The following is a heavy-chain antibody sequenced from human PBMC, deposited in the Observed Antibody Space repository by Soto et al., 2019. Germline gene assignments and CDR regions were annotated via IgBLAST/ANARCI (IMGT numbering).Heavy chain of an antibody. D-gene: IGHD3-10*01. J-gene: IGHJ4*02. CDR1: GFTFSSYG. CDR3: AKAVLYYYGSGSLYTDY. V-gene: IGHV3-30*18. CDR2: ISYDGSNK. Sequence: PGGSLRLSCAASGFTFSSYGMHWVRQAPGKGLEWVAVISYDGSNKYYADSVKGRFTISRDNSKNTLYLQMNSLRAEDTAVYYCAKAVLYYYGSGSLYTDYWGRGTLVTVSS.